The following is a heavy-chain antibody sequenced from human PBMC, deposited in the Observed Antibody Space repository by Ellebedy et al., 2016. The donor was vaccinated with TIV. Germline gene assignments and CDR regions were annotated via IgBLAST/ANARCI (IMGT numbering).Heavy chain of an antibody. J-gene: IGHJ3*02. D-gene: IGHD2-2*01. V-gene: IGHV1-69*04. CDR2: IIPILGIA. CDR1: GGTFSSYA. CDR3: ARAYYSSTSCRGDAFDI. Sequence: AASVKVSCKASGGTFSSYAISWVRQAPGQGLEWMGRIIPILGIANYAQKFQGRVTITADKSTSTAYMELSSLRSEDTAVYYCARAYYSSTSCRGDAFDIWGQGTMVTVSS.